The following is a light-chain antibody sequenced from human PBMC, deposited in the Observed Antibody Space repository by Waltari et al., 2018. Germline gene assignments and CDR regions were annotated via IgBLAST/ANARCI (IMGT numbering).Light chain of an antibody. J-gene: IGLJ2*01. CDR1: SGRIATTY. CDR2: EDK. CDR3: QSDDDNNVI. Sequence: NFMLTQPHSVSESPGKTVTISCTRTSGRIATTYVQWYQQRPGGAPTTIIYEDKERPSGVPDRFSGSIDKSSNSASLTISELKPEDEADYYCQSDDDNNVIFGGGTKLTVL. V-gene: IGLV6-57*04.